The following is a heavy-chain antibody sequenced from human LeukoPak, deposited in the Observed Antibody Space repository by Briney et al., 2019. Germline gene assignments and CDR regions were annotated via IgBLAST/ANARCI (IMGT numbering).Heavy chain of an antibody. J-gene: IGHJ4*02. V-gene: IGHV3-7*04. Sequence: TGGSLRLSWAASGFTFSSYWMSWVRQAPGKGLEWVANIKEDGSDKNYVDSVKGRFTTSRDNAKNSLYLQMNSLRAADTAVYYCARMRDGYMGRYFFDYWGQGTLVTVSS. CDR1: GFTFSSYW. CDR2: IKEDGSDK. CDR3: ARMRDGYMGRYFFDY. D-gene: IGHD5-24*01.